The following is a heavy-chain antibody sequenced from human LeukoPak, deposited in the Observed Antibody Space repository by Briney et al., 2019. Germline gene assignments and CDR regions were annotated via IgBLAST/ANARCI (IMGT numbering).Heavy chain of an antibody. D-gene: IGHD3-22*01. V-gene: IGHV3-23*01. J-gene: IGHJ4*02. CDR2: ISGSGGST. CDR3: ASYDSSGYYHYFDD. CDR1: GFTFRSYA. Sequence: GGSLRLSCAASGFTFRSYAMSWVRQAPGKGLEWVSAISGSGGSTDYADSVKGRFTISRDNSKNTLYMRMNSLRVEDTAVYYCASYDSSGYYHYFDDWGQGTLVTVSS.